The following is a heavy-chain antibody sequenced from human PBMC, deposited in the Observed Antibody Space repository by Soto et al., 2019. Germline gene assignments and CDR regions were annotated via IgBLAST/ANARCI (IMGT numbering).Heavy chain of an antibody. CDR3: AKDTRWSYYMFDY. Sequence: EVQLVESGGGLVQPGKSLRLSCAASGFSFDDYAMHWVRQAPGKGLEWVSSISWNSDTIGYADSVRGRFTISRDNAKNSLYLQMNSLRVEDTALYYCAKDTRWSYYMFDYWGQGTLVTVSS. CDR1: GFSFDDYA. V-gene: IGHV3-9*01. J-gene: IGHJ4*02. D-gene: IGHD1-26*01. CDR2: ISWNSDTI.